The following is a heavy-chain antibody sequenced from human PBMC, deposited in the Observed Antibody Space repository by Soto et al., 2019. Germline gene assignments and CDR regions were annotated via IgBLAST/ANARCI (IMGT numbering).Heavy chain of an antibody. J-gene: IGHJ4*02. CDR1: EGTSRGGGGR. CDR2: IYYSGNT. CDR3: ARNIYRGMLDF. Sequence: WSVAEGTSRGGGGRCTCIRQNPGTRLEWLGYIYYSGNTHYSPALKSRLTLSLDTEKKQFSLKLTPVTDADTATYYCARNIYRGMLDFSGPRTLVTVYS. D-gene: IGHD2-15*01. V-gene: IGHV4-31*02.